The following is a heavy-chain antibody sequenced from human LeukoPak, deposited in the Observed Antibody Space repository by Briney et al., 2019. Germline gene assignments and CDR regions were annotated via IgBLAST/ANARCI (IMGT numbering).Heavy chain of an antibody. D-gene: IGHD1-26*01. CDR1: GFTFGSYW. J-gene: IGHJ4*02. CDR3: ARGITTDY. Sequence: GESLRLSCAASGFTFGSYWMSWVRQAPGKGLECVANIKQDGSEKNYVDSVKGRFTISRDNAKNSVYLQMNSLRAEDTAVYYCARGITTDYWGRGTLVTVSS. V-gene: IGHV3-7*04. CDR2: IKQDGSEK.